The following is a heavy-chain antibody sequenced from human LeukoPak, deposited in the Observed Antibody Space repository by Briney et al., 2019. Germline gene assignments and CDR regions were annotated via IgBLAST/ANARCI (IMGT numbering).Heavy chain of an antibody. CDR3: ALALNYDFWSGYYTDYYYYYGMDV. CDR1: GYTFTGYY. Sequence: ASVKVSCKASGYTFTGYYMHWVRQAPGQGLEWMGGIIPIFGTANYAQKFQGRVTITADESTSTAYMELSSLRSEDTAVYYCALALNYDFWSGYYTDYYYYYGMDVWGQGTTVTVSS. D-gene: IGHD3-3*01. CDR2: IIPIFGTA. V-gene: IGHV1-69*13. J-gene: IGHJ6*02.